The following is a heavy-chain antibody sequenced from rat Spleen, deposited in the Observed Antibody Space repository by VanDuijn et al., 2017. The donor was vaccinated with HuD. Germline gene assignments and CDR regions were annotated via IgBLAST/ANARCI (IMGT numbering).Heavy chain of an antibody. CDR3: ARQATTDYYYLAY. V-gene: IGHV5-17*01. D-gene: IGHD1-6*01. CDR1: GFIFSDYG. J-gene: IGHJ3*01. CDR2: INYEGSKT. Sequence: EVQLVESGGGLIQPGRSLKLSCAASGFIFSDYGMAWVRQAPKKGLEWVATINYEGSKTYHRDSVKGRFTISRDNAKSTLFLQMDSLRSEDTASYYCARQATTDYYYLAYWGQGTLVTVSS.